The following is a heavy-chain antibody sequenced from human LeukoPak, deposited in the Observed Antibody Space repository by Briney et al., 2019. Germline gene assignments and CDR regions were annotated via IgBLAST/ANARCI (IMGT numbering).Heavy chain of an antibody. Sequence: GGSLRLSCAASGFTFSSYSMNWVRQAPGKGLEWVSSISSSSSCIYYADSVKGRFTISRDNAKNTLYLQMSSLRAEDTAVYYCAREVGSATVVTPFDYFDYWGQGTLVTVSS. CDR3: AREVGSATVVTPFDYFDY. V-gene: IGHV3-21*01. CDR1: GFTFSSYS. D-gene: IGHD4-23*01. J-gene: IGHJ4*02. CDR2: ISSSSSCI.